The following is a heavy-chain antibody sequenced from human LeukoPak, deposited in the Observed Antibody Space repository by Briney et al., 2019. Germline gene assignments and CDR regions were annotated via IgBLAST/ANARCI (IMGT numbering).Heavy chain of an antibody. Sequence: PSETLSLTCAVSGGSISSGGYSWSWIRQPPGKGLEWIGYIYHSGSTYYNPSLKSRVTISVDRSKNQFSLKLSSVTAADTAVYYCARVKGWTTGGLDYWGQGTLVTVSS. CDR1: GGSISSGGYS. CDR3: ARVKGWTTGGLDY. CDR2: IYHSGST. J-gene: IGHJ4*02. V-gene: IGHV4-30-2*01. D-gene: IGHD4-11*01.